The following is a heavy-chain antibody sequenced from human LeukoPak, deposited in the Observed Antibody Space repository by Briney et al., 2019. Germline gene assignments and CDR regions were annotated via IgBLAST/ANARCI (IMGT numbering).Heavy chain of an antibody. D-gene: IGHD3-10*01. V-gene: IGHV1-8*01. CDR2: MNPNSGNT. CDR3: ARGLGDYYGSGRYYYGMDD. CDR1: GYTFTSYD. J-gene: IGHJ6*02. Sequence: ASVKVSCKASGYTFTSYDINWVRQATGQGLEWMGWMNPNSGNTGYAQKFQGRVTMTRNTSISTAYMELSSLRSEDTAVYYCARGLGDYYGSGRYYYGMDDWGQGTTVTVSS.